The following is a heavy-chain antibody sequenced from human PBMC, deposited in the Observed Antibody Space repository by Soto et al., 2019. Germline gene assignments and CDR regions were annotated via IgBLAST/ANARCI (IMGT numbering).Heavy chain of an antibody. CDR2: IYWDDEK. D-gene: IGHD6-13*01. Sequence: KESGPTLVKPTQTLSLTCTFSGFSLSTSGVSVGWIRQPPGKALEWLALIYWDDEKRYSPSLMSRLTIAKDTSKNLVVLTMTNTDPLGTATYYCAHRRAQQLLARSYYFDFWGQGTLVTVSS. CDR3: AHRRAQQLLARSYYFDF. J-gene: IGHJ4*02. V-gene: IGHV2-5*02. CDR1: GFSLSTSGVS.